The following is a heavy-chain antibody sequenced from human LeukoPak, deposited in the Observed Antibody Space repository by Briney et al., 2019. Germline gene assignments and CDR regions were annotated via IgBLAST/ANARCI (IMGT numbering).Heavy chain of an antibody. D-gene: IGHD3-10*01. CDR1: GFTFNSYE. CDR3: GAGRQFVGAFDI. Sequence: GGSLRLSCAASGFTFNSYELYWVRQAPGKGLEWVSYISSGGTTIKYADSVKGQFTISRDDAKKSLYLQMNSLRAEDTAIYYCGAGRQFVGAFDIWGQGTLVTVSS. CDR2: ISSGGTTI. J-gene: IGHJ3*02. V-gene: IGHV3-48*03.